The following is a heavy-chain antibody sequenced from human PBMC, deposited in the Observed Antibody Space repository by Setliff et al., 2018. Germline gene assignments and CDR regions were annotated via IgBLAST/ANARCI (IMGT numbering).Heavy chain of an antibody. CDR3: AKEHVVISFVTNTHHHYGMDV. D-gene: IGHD2-8*01. J-gene: IGHJ6*02. CDR2: IYTDGTT. CDR1: GASLRSGSNY. V-gene: IGHV4-61*02. Sequence: PSETLSLTCTVPGASLRSGSNYWGWFRQPAGKGLEWVGRIYTDGTTNYNPSLKSRVSISADTSMNHFSLRMTSVSAADTAVYYCAKEHVVISFVTNTHHHYGMDVWGQGTTVTVSS.